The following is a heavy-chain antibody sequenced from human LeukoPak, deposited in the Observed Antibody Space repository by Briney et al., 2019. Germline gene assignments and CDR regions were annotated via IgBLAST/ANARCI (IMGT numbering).Heavy chain of an antibody. J-gene: IGHJ4*02. CDR2: IKQDGSAK. Sequence: GGSLRLSCAASGFTFSNYWISWVRQAPGRGGGRVANIKQDGSAKYYVDSVKGRFTISRDNAKNSLYLQMNSLRAEDTAVYYCASFRITVAGRTGLDYWGQGTLVTVSS. D-gene: IGHD6-19*01. V-gene: IGHV3-7*01. CDR1: GFTFSNYW. CDR3: ASFRITVAGRTGLDY.